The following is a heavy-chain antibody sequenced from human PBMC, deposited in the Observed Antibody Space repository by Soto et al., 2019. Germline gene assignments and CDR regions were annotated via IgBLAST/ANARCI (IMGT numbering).Heavy chain of an antibody. CDR3: AHTLKMATITPSYFDY. CDR2: IYWDDDK. Sequence: SGPRSVEPPQTHARTSSCSGFSLSTSGVGVGWIRQPPGKALEWLALIYWDDDKRYSPSLKSRLTITKDTSKNQVVLTMTNMDPVDTATYYCAHTLKMATITPSYFDYWGQGTLVTVSS. V-gene: IGHV2-5*02. D-gene: IGHD5-12*01. CDR1: GFSLSTSGVG. J-gene: IGHJ4*02.